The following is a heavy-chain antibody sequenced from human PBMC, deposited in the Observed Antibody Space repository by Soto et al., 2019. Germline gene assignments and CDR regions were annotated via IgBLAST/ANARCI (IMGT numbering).Heavy chain of an antibody. V-gene: IGHV4-59*08. CDR2: IYYSGST. D-gene: IGHD3-3*01. J-gene: IGHJ4*02. Sequence: SETLSLTCTVSGGSVSSYYWSWIRQSPGKGLGWIGYIYYSGSTKYKPSLKSRFTISVDTSKNQFSLWLSSATAADTAVYYCARHSTIFGVVIMYDFDYWGQGTLVTVSS. CDR1: GGSVSSYY. CDR3: ARHSTIFGVVIMYDFDY.